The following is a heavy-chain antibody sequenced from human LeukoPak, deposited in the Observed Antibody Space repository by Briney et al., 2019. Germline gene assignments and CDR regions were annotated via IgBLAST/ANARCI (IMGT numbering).Heavy chain of an antibody. CDR2: IHSSGGS. CDR3: ARLGSYHDF. CDR1: GASISNYY. Sequence: SETLSLTCTVPGASISNYYWSWIRQTPEKGLEWMGHIHSSGGSSYYPSLKSRLTLSIHTSRNQLSLKLPSVTAADTAVYFCARLGSYHDFWGQGALVTVSS. D-gene: IGHD1-26*01. V-gene: IGHV4-4*09. J-gene: IGHJ4*02.